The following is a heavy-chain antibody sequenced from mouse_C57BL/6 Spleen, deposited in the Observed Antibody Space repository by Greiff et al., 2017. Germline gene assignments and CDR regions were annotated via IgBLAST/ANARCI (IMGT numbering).Heavy chain of an antibody. CDR2: IDPGDGDT. CDR3: ARGCSSYFDY. D-gene: IGHD1-1*01. Sequence: VKLVESGPELVKPGASVKISCKASGYAFSSSWMNWVKQRPGKGLEWIGRIDPGDGDTNYNGKFKGKATLTAYKSSSTAYMQLSSLTSEDSAVYFCARGCSSYFDYWGQGTTLTVSS. J-gene: IGHJ2*01. V-gene: IGHV1-82*01. CDR1: GYAFSSSW.